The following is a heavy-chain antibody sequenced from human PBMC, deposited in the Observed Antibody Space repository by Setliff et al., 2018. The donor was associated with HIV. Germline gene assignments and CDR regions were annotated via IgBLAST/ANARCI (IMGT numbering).Heavy chain of an antibody. J-gene: IGHJ4*02. CDR1: GYTFTNYD. CDR3: ARGRLRWSPDF. V-gene: IGHV1-8*02. D-gene: IGHD2-8*01. Sequence: ASVKVSCKASGYTFTNYDINWVRQSPGQGLEWLGWMNPNSGRAGSAQMFQGRLTMTRDTSTSTAYMELSSLTSDDTAIYYCARGRLRWSPDFWGQGTLVTVSS. CDR2: MNPNSGRA.